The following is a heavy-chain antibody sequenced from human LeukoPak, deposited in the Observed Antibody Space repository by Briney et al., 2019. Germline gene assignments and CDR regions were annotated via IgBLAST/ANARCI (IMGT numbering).Heavy chain of an antibody. D-gene: IGHD3-3*02. Sequence: SDTLSLTCAVSGYSISSNHWWGWIRQPPGKGLEWIGYIFYAGSTYYNPSLKSRVTMSVNTSKNQFSLRLSSVTAVDTAVYYCARIGPILGAAWVDYWGQGTLVSVSS. J-gene: IGHJ4*02. CDR3: ARIGPILGAAWVDY. CDR1: GYSISSNHW. CDR2: IFYAGST. V-gene: IGHV4-28*01.